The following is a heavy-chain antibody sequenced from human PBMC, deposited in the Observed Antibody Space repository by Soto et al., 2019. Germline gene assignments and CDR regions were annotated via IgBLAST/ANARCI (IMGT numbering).Heavy chain of an antibody. CDR2: INHSGST. CDR1: GGSVSGYY. V-gene: IGHV4-34*01. J-gene: IGHJ6*03. Sequence: SATLSLTGAVYGGSVSGYYWSWIRQPPGKGLEWIGEINHSGSTNYNPSLKSRVTISVDTSKNQFSLNLSAVTAADPAVYYCASRGHTAMASLPYYSSYYLDVWGKGTTVTVSS. CDR3: ASRGHTAMASLPYYSSYYLDV. D-gene: IGHD5-18*01.